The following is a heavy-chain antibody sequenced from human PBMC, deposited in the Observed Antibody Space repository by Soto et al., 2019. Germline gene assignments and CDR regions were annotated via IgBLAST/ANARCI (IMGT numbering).Heavy chain of an antibody. J-gene: IGHJ4*02. V-gene: IGHV3-23*01. D-gene: IGHD3-10*01. CDR2: LSGSGGST. CDR1: GFHFRSYG. Sequence: VGSLRLSCAASGFHFRSYGMSWVRQAPGKGLEWVSGLSGSGGSTYYADSVKGRFTISRDISNNTLYLQMNSLRAEDTAIYFCAKDPYYFGSWSYYNPTRFDYWGQRTLVTVSS. CDR3: AKDPYYFGSWSYYNPTRFDY.